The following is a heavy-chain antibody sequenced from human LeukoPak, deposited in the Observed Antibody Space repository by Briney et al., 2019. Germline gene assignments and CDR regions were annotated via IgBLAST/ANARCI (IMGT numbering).Heavy chain of an antibody. Sequence: PSQTLSLTCTVSGGSLSSGGYYWSWLRQPAGKELEWIVRISASGSTNYNPALASRVTMSVNTSKNQFSLKLTTVTAADTAVYYCARDRLWLVDYWGQGALVTVSS. J-gene: IGHJ4*02. CDR3: ARDRLWLVDY. CDR1: GGSLSSGGYY. CDR2: ISASGST. D-gene: IGHD6-19*01. V-gene: IGHV4-61*02.